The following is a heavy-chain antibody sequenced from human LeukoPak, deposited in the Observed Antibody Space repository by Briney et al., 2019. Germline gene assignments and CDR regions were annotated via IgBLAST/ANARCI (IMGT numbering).Heavy chain of an antibody. D-gene: IGHD3-22*01. J-gene: IGHJ4*02. Sequence: ASVKVSCKASGYTFTSYGISWVRQAPGQGLEWMGWISAYNGNTNYAQKLQGRVTMTTDTSTSTAYMELRSLRSDDTAVYYCARDPNYDSSGYPDYWGQGTLVTVSS. CDR1: GYTFTSYG. CDR2: ISAYNGNT. CDR3: ARDPNYDSSGYPDY. V-gene: IGHV1-18*01.